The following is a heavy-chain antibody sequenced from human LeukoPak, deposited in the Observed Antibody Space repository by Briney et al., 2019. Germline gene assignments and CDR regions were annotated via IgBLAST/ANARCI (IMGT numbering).Heavy chain of an antibody. D-gene: IGHD3-10*01. Sequence: GGSLRLSCATSGFTFSSYSMNWVRQAPGKGLEWVSSISSSSSYIYYTDSVKGRFTISRDNAKNSQYLQMNSLRAEDTAVYYCARDLYGSGSYLYGMDVWGQGTTVTVSS. CDR1: GFTFSSYS. CDR2: ISSSSSYI. V-gene: IGHV3-21*01. J-gene: IGHJ6*02. CDR3: ARDLYGSGSYLYGMDV.